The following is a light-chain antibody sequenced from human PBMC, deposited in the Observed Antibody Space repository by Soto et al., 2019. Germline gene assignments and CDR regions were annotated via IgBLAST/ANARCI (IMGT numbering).Light chain of an antibody. CDR1: SGSVSTSYY. CDR3: VLYMGSGIAV. Sequence: QTVVTQEPSFSVSPGGTVTLTCGLSSGSVSTSYYPSWYQRTPGQAPRTLIYSTNTRSSGVPDRFSGSILGNKAALTITGAQADDQSAYYCVLYMGSGIAVFGGGTKLTVL. J-gene: IGLJ2*01. CDR2: STN. V-gene: IGLV8-61*01.